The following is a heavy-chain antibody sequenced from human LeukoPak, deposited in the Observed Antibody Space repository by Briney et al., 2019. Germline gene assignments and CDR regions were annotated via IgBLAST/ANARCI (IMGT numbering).Heavy chain of an antibody. J-gene: IGHJ5*02. D-gene: IGHD6-19*01. CDR1: GFSLSTSGMC. CDR3: ARVIAVAGGGAFDH. CDR2: IDWDDDR. V-gene: IGHV2-70*11. Sequence: SGPTLVNPTETLTLTCTFSGFSLSTSGMCVSWIRQLPGKALEWLARIDWDDDRYYTTSLKTRLTISKDTSKNQVVLTMTNMDPVDTATYYCARVIAVAGGGAFDHWGQGALVTVSS.